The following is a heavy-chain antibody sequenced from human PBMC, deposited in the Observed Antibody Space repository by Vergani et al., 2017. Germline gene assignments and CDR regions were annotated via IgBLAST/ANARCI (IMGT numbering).Heavy chain of an antibody. V-gene: IGHV4-59*02. D-gene: IGHD3-10*01. Sequence: QVKLQESGPGLVKPSETLYLTCTVSGASVHSYYWSWIRQPPGKGLEWMGYVSFHGNNLYDPSVKGRMTIALNTSSNQFSLYLTSVTAADTAVYYFARSRIYYGAGSPDYWGQGTLVTVSS. CDR2: VSFHGNN. J-gene: IGHJ4*02. CDR1: GASVHSYY. CDR3: ARSRIYYGAGSPDY.